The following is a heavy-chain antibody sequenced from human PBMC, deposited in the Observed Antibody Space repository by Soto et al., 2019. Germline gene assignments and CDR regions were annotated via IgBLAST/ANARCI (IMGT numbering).Heavy chain of an antibody. D-gene: IGHD1-26*01. Sequence: PGESPKISRKGSGYQFTSYWNGLVGQMPGKGLEWMGFIYPGDSDTRYSPSFQGQVTISADKSISTAYLQWSSLKASDTAMYYCARKYSGSYYDYFDYWGQGTMVTVSS. CDR1: GYQFTSYW. CDR3: ARKYSGSYYDYFDY. CDR2: IYPGDSDT. V-gene: IGHV5-51*01. J-gene: IGHJ4*02.